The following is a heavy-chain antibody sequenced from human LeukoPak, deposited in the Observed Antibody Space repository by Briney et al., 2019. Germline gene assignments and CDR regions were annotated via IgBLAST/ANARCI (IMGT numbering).Heavy chain of an antibody. V-gene: IGHV3-23*01. CDR1: GFTFSSYA. D-gene: IGHD3-10*01. J-gene: IGHJ4*02. CDR3: AKDGFGELTDY. CDR2: ISGSGGST. Sequence: GGSLRLSCAASGFTFSSYAMSWVRQAPGKGLEWVSAISGSGGSTYYADSVKGRFTISRDNSKNTPYLQMNSLRAEDTVVYYCAKDGFGELTDYWGQGTLVTVSS.